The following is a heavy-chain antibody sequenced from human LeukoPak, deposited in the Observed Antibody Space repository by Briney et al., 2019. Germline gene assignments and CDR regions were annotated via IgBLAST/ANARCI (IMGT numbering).Heavy chain of an antibody. D-gene: IGHD2-15*01. Sequence: GGSLRLPCAASGFTFSSHWMNWVRQAPGKGLEWVANIREDGTEIYYMDSVKGRFTISRDNAKNSLYLQKNSLRAEDTAVYYCARGVYSIDYWGQGTLVTVSS. J-gene: IGHJ4*02. CDR3: ARGVYSIDY. CDR2: IREDGTEI. CDR1: GFTFSSHW. V-gene: IGHV3-7*01.